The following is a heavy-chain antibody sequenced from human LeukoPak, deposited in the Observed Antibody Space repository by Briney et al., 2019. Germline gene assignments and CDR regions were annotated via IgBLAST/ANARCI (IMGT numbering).Heavy chain of an antibody. D-gene: IGHD3-16*02. V-gene: IGHV4-39*07. CDR2: IYYSGST. CDR3: ARVGAARSRYRGGGKYYFDY. CDR1: GGSISSSSYY. Sequence: SETLSLTCTVSGGSISSSSYYWGWIRQPPGKGLEWIGSIYYSGSTYYNPSLKSRVTISVDTSKNQFSLKLSSVTAADTAVYYCARVGAARSRYRGGGKYYFDYWGQGTLVTVSS. J-gene: IGHJ4*02.